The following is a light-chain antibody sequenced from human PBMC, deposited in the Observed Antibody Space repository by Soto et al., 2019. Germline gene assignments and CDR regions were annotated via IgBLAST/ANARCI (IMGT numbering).Light chain of an antibody. CDR2: VAS. Sequence: EIVMTQSPATLSVSPGERVTLSCRASQSVNSNLAWYQQNPGQAPRLLIYVASTRATGIPARFSGSGSGTEFTLTISSLQSEDFGVYYCQQSNDWPLSFGGGTKVEIK. J-gene: IGKJ4*01. V-gene: IGKV3-15*01. CDR3: QQSNDWPLS. CDR1: QSVNSN.